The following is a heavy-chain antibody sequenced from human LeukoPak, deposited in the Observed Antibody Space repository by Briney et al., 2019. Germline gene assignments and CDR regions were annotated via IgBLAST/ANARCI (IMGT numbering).Heavy chain of an antibody. CDR3: ASPVGATTVRAFDI. V-gene: IGHV3-72*01. Sequence: HPGGSLRLSCGASGYIFSVQYMDWVREAPGKGLEWVGRTRNEANIYTTKYAASVKGRFTISRDDSKNSLDLQMNSLKTEDTAVYYSASPVGATTVRAFDIWGQGTMVTVSS. D-gene: IGHD1-26*01. CDR2: TRNEANIYTT. J-gene: IGHJ3*02. CDR1: GYIFSVQY.